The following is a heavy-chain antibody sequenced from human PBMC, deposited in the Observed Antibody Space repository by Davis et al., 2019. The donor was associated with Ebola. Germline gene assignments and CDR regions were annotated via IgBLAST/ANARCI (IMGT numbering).Heavy chain of an antibody. V-gene: IGHV3-7*01. CDR3: ARRDGYSLSLGY. CDR1: GFTFSSYW. CDR2: IRQDGSEK. D-gene: IGHD5-24*01. J-gene: IGHJ4*02. Sequence: PGGSLRLSCAASGFTFSSYWMSWVRQAPGKGLEWVANIRQDGSEKYYVDSVKGRFTISRDNSKNTLYLQMNSLRAEDTAVYYCARRDGYSLSLGYWGQGTLVTVSS.